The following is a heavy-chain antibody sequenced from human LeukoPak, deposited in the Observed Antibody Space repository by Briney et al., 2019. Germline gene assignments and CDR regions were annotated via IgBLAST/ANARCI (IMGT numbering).Heavy chain of an antibody. V-gene: IGHV3-30-3*01. D-gene: IGHD3-3*01. CDR3: AKGEIFGVALGY. Sequence: GGSLRLSCAASGFTLSSYAMHWVRQAPGNGLVWVAVISYDGSNKYYADSVKGRFTISRDNSKNTLYLQMNSLRAEDTAVYYCAKGEIFGVALGYWGQGTLVTVSS. J-gene: IGHJ4*02. CDR2: ISYDGSNK. CDR1: GFTLSSYA.